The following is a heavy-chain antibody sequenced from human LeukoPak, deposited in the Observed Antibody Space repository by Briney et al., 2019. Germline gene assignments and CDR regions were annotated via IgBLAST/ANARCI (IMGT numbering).Heavy chain of an antibody. D-gene: IGHD6-19*01. Sequence: GGSLRLSCAASGFTFSDFAMSWVRQAPGKGLEWVSAISGSGGSTYYADSVKGRSTISRDNSKNTLYLQMNSLRAEDTAVYYCAKYSVAGVVDAFDIWGQGTMVTVSS. CDR3: AKYSVAGVVDAFDI. V-gene: IGHV3-23*01. CDR1: GFTFSDFA. CDR2: ISGSGGST. J-gene: IGHJ3*02.